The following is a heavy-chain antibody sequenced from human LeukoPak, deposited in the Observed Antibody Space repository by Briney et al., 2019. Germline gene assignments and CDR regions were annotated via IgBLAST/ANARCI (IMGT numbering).Heavy chain of an antibody. V-gene: IGHV4-4*07. CDR1: GGSIRSYY. CDR2: IYTSGSS. CDR3: ARAGVYAPWFDP. Sequence: SDTLSLTCTVSGGSIRSYYGSWIRQPAGKGLEGIGRIYTSGSSNYNPSLKRRVPMPVDTSKIQSSLKLSSVTAADTALYYCARAGVYAPWFDPWGQGTLVTVSS. J-gene: IGHJ5*02. D-gene: IGHD6-13*01.